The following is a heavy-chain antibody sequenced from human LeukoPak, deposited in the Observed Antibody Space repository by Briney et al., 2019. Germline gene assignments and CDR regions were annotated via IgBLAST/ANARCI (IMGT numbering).Heavy chain of an antibody. D-gene: IGHD2-2*01. CDR3: ARVPRVVVPQDYYYYMDV. Sequence: ASVKVSCKASGYTFTSYGISWARQAPGQGLEWMGWINPNSGGTNYAQKLQGRVTMTRDTSISTAYMELSRLRSDDTAVYYCARVPRVVVPQDYYYYMDVWGKGTTVTVSS. V-gene: IGHV1-2*02. CDR1: GYTFTSYG. J-gene: IGHJ6*03. CDR2: INPNSGGT.